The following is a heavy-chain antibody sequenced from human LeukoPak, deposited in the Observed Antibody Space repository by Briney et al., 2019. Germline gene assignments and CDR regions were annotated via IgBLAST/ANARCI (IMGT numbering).Heavy chain of an antibody. J-gene: IGHJ4*02. Sequence: MPSETLSLTCTVSGGSISSSNYYWGWIRQPPGKGLEWIGTIYHSGSTYCNPSLKSRISISVDTSKNQFSLKLRSVTAADTAVYYCARPTSKLGSFDYWGQGTLVTVSS. CDR3: ARPTSKLGSFDY. CDR1: GGSISSSNYY. CDR2: IYHSGST. V-gene: IGHV4-39*01. D-gene: IGHD2/OR15-2a*01.